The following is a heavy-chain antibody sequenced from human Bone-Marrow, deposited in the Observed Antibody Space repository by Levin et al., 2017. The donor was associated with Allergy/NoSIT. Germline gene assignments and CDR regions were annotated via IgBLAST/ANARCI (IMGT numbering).Heavy chain of an antibody. CDR3: ARSSGSYPGDY. CDR1: GGSISSYY. D-gene: IGHD6-19*01. J-gene: IGHJ4*02. V-gene: IGHV4-59*01. Sequence: SQTLSLTCTVSGGSISSYYWSWIRQSPGKGLGWIGYIYYSGRTNYNPSLKSRVTILVDTSKNQVSLNLSSVTAADTALYYCARSSGSYPGDYWGQGTLVTVSS. CDR2: IYYSGRT.